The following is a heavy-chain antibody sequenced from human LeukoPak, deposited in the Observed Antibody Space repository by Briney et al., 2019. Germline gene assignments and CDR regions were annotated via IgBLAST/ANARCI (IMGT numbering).Heavy chain of an antibody. V-gene: IGHV1-46*01. J-gene: IGHJ4*02. CDR1: SYIFTKYF. D-gene: IGHD5-18*01. CDR3: AGGYSYGFY. CDR2: INPSGGST. Sequence: ASVPVSCQASSYIFTKYFTQWVRQAPGQGLEWMGIINPSGGSTSYAQKFQGRVTMTRDMSTSTVYMELSSLRSEDTAVYYCAGGYSYGFYWGQGTLVTVSS.